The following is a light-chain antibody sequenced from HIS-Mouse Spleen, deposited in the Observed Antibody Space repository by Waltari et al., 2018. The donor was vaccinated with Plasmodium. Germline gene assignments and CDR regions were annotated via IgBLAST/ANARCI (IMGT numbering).Light chain of an antibody. J-gene: IGLJ3*02. Sequence: SYELTQPPSVSVSPGQTARITCSGDALPQQYATWYQQKSGQAPGLVIYEDSKRPSGTPERFSGSSSGTMATLTISGAQVEDEADYYCYSTDSSGNHRVFGGGTKLTVL. V-gene: IGLV3-10*01. CDR2: EDS. CDR3: YSTDSSGNHRV. CDR1: ALPQQY.